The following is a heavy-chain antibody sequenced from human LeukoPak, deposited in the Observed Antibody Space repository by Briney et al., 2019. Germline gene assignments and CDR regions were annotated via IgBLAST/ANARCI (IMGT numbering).Heavy chain of an antibody. CDR1: GYTFTSYA. Sequence: ASVKVSCKASGYTFTSYAMNWVRQAPGQGLEWMGWINTNTGNPTYAQGFTGRFAFSLDTSVSTAYLQICSLKAEDTAVYYCARDSAWAFKYYDFWSGSYGMDVWGQGTTVTVSS. CDR2: INTNTGNP. J-gene: IGHJ6*02. V-gene: IGHV7-4-1*01. CDR3: ARDSAWAFKYYDFWSGSYGMDV. D-gene: IGHD3-3*01.